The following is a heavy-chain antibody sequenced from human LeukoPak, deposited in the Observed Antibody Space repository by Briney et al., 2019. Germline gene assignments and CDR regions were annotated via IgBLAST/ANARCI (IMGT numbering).Heavy chain of an antibody. D-gene: IGHD1-26*01. J-gene: IGHJ4*02. CDR3: SRESGAFSPFGH. CDR1: GGSISSTNW. V-gene: IGHV4-4*02. CDR2: ISLSGRT. Sequence: PSGTLSLTCGVFGGSISSTNWWSWVRQPPGQGLEWIGEISLSGRTNYNPSLKSRVTMSLDESKNQVSLNLASVTAADTAVYYCSRESGAFSPFGHWGQGTLVTVTS.